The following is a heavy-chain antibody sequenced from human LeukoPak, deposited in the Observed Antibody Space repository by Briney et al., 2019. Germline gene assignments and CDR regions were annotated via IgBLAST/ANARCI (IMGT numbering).Heavy chain of an antibody. D-gene: IGHD5-18*01. CDR1: GYTFTSYW. CDR2: IDPSDSET. V-gene: IGHV5-51*01. Sequence: GESLKISCKASGYTFTSYWIGWVRQMPGKGLEWMGIIDPSDSETRYTPSFQGQVTISVDKSLTTTYLQWNSLKASDTAMYYCARQTAMGRSGDYWGQGALVTVSS. CDR3: ARQTAMGRSGDY. J-gene: IGHJ4*02.